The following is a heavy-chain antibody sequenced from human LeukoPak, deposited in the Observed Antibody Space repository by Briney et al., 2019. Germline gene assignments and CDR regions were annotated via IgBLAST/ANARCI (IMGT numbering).Heavy chain of an antibody. CDR1: GFTFSSYA. CDR2: ISYDGSNK. CDR3: AKYQRVPYYYDSSGYDNNAFDI. J-gene: IGHJ3*02. V-gene: IGHV3-30-3*02. Sequence: GRSLRLSCAASGFTFSSYAMHWVRQAPGKGLEWVAVISYDGSNKYYADSVKGRFTISRDNSKNTLYLQMNSLRAEDTAVCYCAKYQRVPYYYDSSGYDNNAFDIWGQGTMVTVSS. D-gene: IGHD3-22*01.